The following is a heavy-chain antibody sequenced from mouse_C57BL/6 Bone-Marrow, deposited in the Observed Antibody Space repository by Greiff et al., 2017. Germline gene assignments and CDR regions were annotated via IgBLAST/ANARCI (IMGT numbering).Heavy chain of an antibody. Sequence: VKLMESGTVLARPGASVKMSCKASGYTFTSYWMHWVKQRPGQGLEWIGMIHPNSGSTNYNEKFKSKATLTVDKSSSTAYMQLSSLTSEDSAVYYCARSVYDGYYYYFDYWGQGTTLTVSS. CDR1: GYTFTSYW. J-gene: IGHJ2*01. V-gene: IGHV1-64*01. CDR2: IHPNSGST. CDR3: ARSVYDGYYYYFDY. D-gene: IGHD2-3*01.